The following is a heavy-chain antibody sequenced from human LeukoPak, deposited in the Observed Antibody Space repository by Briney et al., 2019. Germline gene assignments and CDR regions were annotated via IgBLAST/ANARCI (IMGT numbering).Heavy chain of an antibody. CDR1: GYTFTGYY. J-gene: IGHJ4*02. CDR3: ARSPSGSKAAKY. D-gene: IGHD6-13*01. V-gene: IGHV1-2*02. CDR2: INPNSGGT. Sequence: GAPVKVSCKASGYTFTGYYMHWVRQAPGQGLEWMGWINPNSGGTNYAQKFQGRVTMTRDTSISTAYMELSRLRSDDTAVYYCARSPSGSKAAKYWGQGTLVTVSS.